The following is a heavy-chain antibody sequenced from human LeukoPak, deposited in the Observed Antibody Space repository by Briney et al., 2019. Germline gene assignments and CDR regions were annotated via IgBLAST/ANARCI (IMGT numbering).Heavy chain of an antibody. D-gene: IGHD3-9*01. CDR1: GGSISSSSNY. Sequence: SETLSLTCTVSGGSISSSSNYWGWIRQPPGKGLEWIGSINYSGSTYYNPSLKSRVTISVDRSKNQFSLKLSSVTAADTAVYYCAREAYDVLTSDWFDPWGQGTLVTVSS. J-gene: IGHJ5*02. V-gene: IGHV4-39*07. CDR3: AREAYDVLTSDWFDP. CDR2: INYSGST.